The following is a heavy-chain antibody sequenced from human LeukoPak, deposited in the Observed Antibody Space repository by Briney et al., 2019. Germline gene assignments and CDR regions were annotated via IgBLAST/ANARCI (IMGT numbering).Heavy chain of an antibody. J-gene: IGHJ3*02. V-gene: IGHV1-69*05. CDR1: GGTFSNYA. CDR3: ARSRRPDAFDI. Sequence: ASVKVSCKASGGTFSNYAISWVRQAPGQGLEWMGGIIPIFGTANYAQKFQGRVTITTDESTSTAYMELSSLRSEDTAVYYCARSRRPDAFDIWGQGTMVTVSS. CDR2: IIPIFGTA. D-gene: IGHD6-25*01.